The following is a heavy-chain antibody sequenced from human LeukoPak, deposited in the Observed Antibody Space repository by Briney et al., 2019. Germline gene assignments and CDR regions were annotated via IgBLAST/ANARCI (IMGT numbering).Heavy chain of an antibody. Sequence: SETLSLTCTVSGGSISSFYWSWIRQPPGKGLEWIGYIYYSGSTNYNPSLKSRVTISVDTSKNQFSLKLSSVTAADTAVYYCARDSGSSGWPFDYWGQGTLVTVSS. V-gene: IGHV4-59*12. CDR1: GGSISSFY. D-gene: IGHD6-19*01. CDR3: ARDSGSSGWPFDY. CDR2: IYYSGST. J-gene: IGHJ4*02.